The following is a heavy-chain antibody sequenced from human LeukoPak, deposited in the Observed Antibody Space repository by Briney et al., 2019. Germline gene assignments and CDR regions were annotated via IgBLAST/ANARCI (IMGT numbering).Heavy chain of an antibody. V-gene: IGHV4-39*01. D-gene: IGHD6-19*01. CDR2: IYYSGST. CDR1: GFTVSSNY. CDR3: ARQFYSSGWRTPWDYYYGMDV. J-gene: IGHJ6*02. Sequence: GSLRLSCAASGFTVSSNYMSWVRQAPGKGLEWIGSIYYSGSTYYNPSLKSRVTISVDTSKNQFSLKLSSVTAADTAVYYCARQFYSSGWRTPWDYYYGMDVWGQGTTVTVSS.